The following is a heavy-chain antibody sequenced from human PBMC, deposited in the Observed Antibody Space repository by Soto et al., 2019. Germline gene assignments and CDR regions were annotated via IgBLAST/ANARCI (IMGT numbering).Heavy chain of an antibody. V-gene: IGHV3-48*02. Sequence: GGSLRLSCAASGFTFSSYSMNWVRQAPGKGLEWVSYISSSSSTIYYADSVKGRFTISRDNAKNSLYLQMNSLRDEDTAVYYCARDNYDFWSGYSYYYYYGMDVWGQGTTVTVSS. CDR2: ISSSSSTI. J-gene: IGHJ6*02. D-gene: IGHD3-3*01. CDR1: GFTFSSYS. CDR3: ARDNYDFWSGYSYYYYYGMDV.